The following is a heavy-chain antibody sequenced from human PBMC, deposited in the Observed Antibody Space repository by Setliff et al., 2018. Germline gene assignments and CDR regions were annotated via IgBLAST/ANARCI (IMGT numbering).Heavy chain of an antibody. J-gene: IGHJ5*02. CDR2: IYTSGST. CDR1: GGSISSGSYY. CDR3: ARDVRYYYGSGSYYNDWFDP. V-gene: IGHV4-61*02. Sequence: SETLSLTCTVSGGSISSGSYYWSWIRQPAGKGLEWIGRIYTSGSTNYNPSLKSRVTISVDTSKNQFSLKLSAVTAADTAVYYCARDVRYYYGSGSYYNDWFDPWGQGTLVTVSS. D-gene: IGHD3-10*01.